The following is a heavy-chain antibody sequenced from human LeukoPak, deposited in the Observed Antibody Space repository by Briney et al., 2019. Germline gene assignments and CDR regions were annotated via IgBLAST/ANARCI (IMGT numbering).Heavy chain of an antibody. D-gene: IGHD3-9*01. V-gene: IGHV3-7*01. Sequence: AGGSLRLSCEVSGFTFSDSWMSWVRQAPGKGLEWVANIKQDGSEKYYVDSVKGRFTISRDNAKNSLYLQMNSLRAEDTAVYYCARPSILRYFDWLFLSNTQTYGMDVWGQGTTVTVSS. CDR3: ARPSILRYFDWLFLSNTQTYGMDV. CDR2: IKQDGSEK. J-gene: IGHJ6*02. CDR1: GFTFSDSW.